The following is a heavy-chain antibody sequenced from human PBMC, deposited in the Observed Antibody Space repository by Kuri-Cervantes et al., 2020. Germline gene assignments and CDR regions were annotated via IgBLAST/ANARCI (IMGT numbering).Heavy chain of an antibody. CDR1: GFTFDDYT. J-gene: IGHJ6*02. CDR3: AKEQYPGTDYYGMDV. CDR2: ISWDGGST. D-gene: IGHD6-13*01. Sequence: GESLKISCAASGFTFDDYTMHWVRQAPGKGLEWVSLISWDGGSTYYADSVKGRFTISRDNSKNSLYLQMNSLRTEDTALYYCAKEQYPGTDYYGMDVWGQGTTVTVSS. V-gene: IGHV3-43*01.